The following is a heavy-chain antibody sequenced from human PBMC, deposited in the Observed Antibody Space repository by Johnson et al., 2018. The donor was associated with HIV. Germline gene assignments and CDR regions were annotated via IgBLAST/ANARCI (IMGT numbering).Heavy chain of an antibody. CDR3: AKETGGNSGNDGFDM. J-gene: IGHJ3*02. Sequence: VQVVESGGGLVQPGRSLRLSCAASGFTFSSYAMSWVRQAPGKGLEWVSAISGSGGRTYYADSVKGRFTISRDNSKNTLYLQMNSLRAEDTAVYYCAKETGGNSGNDGFDMWGQGTMVTVSS. CDR1: GFTFSSYA. CDR2: ISGSGGRT. V-gene: IGHV3-23*04. D-gene: IGHD4-23*01.